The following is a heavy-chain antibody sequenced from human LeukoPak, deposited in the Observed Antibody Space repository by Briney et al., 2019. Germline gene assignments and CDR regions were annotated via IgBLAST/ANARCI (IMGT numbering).Heavy chain of an antibody. CDR1: GFTFSSYA. CDR2: ISDSGGST. Sequence: GGSLRLSCAASGFTFSSYAMNWVRQAPGKGLEWVSGISDSGGSTYYADSVKGRFTISRDNSKNTLYLQMNSLRAEDTAVYYCAKDLGSFPDYFDYWGQGTLVTVSS. V-gene: IGHV3-23*01. CDR3: AKDLGSFPDYFDY. D-gene: IGHD2-21*01. J-gene: IGHJ4*02.